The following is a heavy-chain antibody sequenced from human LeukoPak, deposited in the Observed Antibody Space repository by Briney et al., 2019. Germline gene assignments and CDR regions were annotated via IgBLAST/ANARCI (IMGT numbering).Heavy chain of an antibody. J-gene: IGHJ4*02. CDR2: ISSSSSYI. CDR1: GFTFRSYN. D-gene: IGHD2-21*02. V-gene: IGHV3-21*01. CDR3: ARGAAYCGGDCYD. Sequence: GGSLRLSCAASGFTFRSYNMNWVRQAPGKGLEWVSSISSSSSYIYYADSVKGRFTISRDNAKNSLYLQMNSLRAEDTAVYYCARGAAYCGGDCYDWGQGTLVTVSS.